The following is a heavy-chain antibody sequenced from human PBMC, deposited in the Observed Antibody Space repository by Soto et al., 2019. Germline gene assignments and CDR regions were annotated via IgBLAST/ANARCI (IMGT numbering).Heavy chain of an antibody. J-gene: IGHJ6*02. V-gene: IGHV1-69*01. D-gene: IGHD2-2*01. CDR2: IIPNFGTA. Sequence: QVQLVQSGAEVKKPGSSVKVSCKASGSTFSSYAISWVRQAPGQGLEWMGGIIPNFGTANYAQKFQGRVTITADESTSTAYMELSSLRSEDTAVYYCASSPPAAIYYYYYGMDVWGQGTTVTVSS. CDR3: ASSPPAAIYYYYYGMDV. CDR1: GSTFSSYA.